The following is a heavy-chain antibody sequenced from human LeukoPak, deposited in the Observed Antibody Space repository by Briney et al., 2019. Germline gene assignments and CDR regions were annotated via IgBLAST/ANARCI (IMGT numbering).Heavy chain of an antibody. J-gene: IGHJ6*03. CDR2: ISNTGGT. D-gene: IGHD5-18*01. Sequence: SETLSLTCSVSDVSISSHSWSWIRQPPGGGLESIGYISNTGGTNYNPSLKSRVTISVDTSKNEVSLKVTSLTAADTAVYYCARGSDSYGYPSYYYYYLDVWGEGTAVTVSS. CDR1: DVSISSHS. V-gene: IGHV4-59*11. CDR3: ARGSDSYGYPSYYYYYLDV.